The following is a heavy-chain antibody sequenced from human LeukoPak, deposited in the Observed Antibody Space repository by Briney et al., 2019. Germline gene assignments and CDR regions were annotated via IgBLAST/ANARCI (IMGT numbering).Heavy chain of an antibody. CDR1: GFTFSSYA. Sequence: GGSLRLSCAASGFTFSSYAMSWVRQAPGKGLEWVSAISGSGATTYYADSVKGRFTISRDNSKNTLYLQMNSLRAEDTAVYYCAKTYYAYIWGSFPHWGQGTLVTVSS. V-gene: IGHV3-23*01. CDR2: ISGSGATT. J-gene: IGHJ4*02. CDR3: AKTYYAYIWGSFPH. D-gene: IGHD3-16*01.